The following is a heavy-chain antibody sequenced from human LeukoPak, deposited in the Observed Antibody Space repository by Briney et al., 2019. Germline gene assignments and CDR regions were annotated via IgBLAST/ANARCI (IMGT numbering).Heavy chain of an antibody. J-gene: IGHJ4*02. CDR2: IYSGGST. V-gene: IGHV3-53*01. Sequence: GGSLRLSCAASGFTVNSNYMSWVRQAPGKGLEWVSVIYSGGSTYYADSVKGQFTISRDNSKNTLYLQMNSLRAEDTAVYYCARSPYPDYFDYWGQGTLVTVSS. D-gene: IGHD2-2*01. CDR1: GFTVNSNY. CDR3: ARSPYPDYFDY.